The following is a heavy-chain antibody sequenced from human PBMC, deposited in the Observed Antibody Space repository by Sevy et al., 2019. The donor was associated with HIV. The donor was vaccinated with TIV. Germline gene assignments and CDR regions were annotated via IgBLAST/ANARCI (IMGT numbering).Heavy chain of an antibody. CDR3: AREGCTKPHDY. CDR1: GFTSSKDS. Sequence: GESLKISCAASGFTSSKDSMSWVRQPPGKGLEWVSTLSFGCGEINHADSVKGRFTISRDNSKNSLYLQMNSLRAEDTAVYYCAREGCTKPHDYWGQGTLVTVSS. D-gene: IGHD2-8*01. V-gene: IGHV3-23*01. CDR2: LSFGCGEI. J-gene: IGHJ4*02.